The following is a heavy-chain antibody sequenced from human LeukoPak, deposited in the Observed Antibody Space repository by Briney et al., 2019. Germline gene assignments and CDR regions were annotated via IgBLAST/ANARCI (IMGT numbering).Heavy chain of an antibody. CDR1: GYTFTSYY. CDR2: IDPSGGST. V-gene: IGHV1-46*01. J-gene: IGHJ5*02. D-gene: IGHD1-26*01. Sequence: GASVKVSCKASGYTFTSYYMHWVRQAPGQGLEWMGIIDPSGGSTSYAQKFQGRVTMTRDTSTSTVYMELSSLRSEDTAVYYCARDLSGSQRTDNWFDPWGQGTLVTVSS. CDR3: ARDLSGSQRTDNWFDP.